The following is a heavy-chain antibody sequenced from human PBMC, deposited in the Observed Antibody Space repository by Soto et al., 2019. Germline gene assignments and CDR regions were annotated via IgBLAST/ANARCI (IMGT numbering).Heavy chain of an antibody. D-gene: IGHD5-18*01. CDR2: ISGSGGST. CDR1: GCTFSSYA. V-gene: IGHV3-23*01. Sequence: PGGSLRLSCAASGCTFSSYAMSWVRQAPGKGLEWVSAISGSGGSTYYADSVKGRFTISRDNSKNTLYLQMNSLRAEDTAVYYCAGYVTAMSHYYYYGMDVWGQGTTVTVSS. J-gene: IGHJ6*02. CDR3: AGYVTAMSHYYYYGMDV.